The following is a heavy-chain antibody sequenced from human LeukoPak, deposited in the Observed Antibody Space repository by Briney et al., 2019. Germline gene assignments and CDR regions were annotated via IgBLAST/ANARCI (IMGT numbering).Heavy chain of an antibody. V-gene: IGHV3-64D*09. D-gene: IGHD1-26*01. Sequence: PGGSLRLSCSASGFTFSRYSIHWVRQAPGKGLEYVSAISSNGGGTYYADSVKGRVTISRDNSKNTLYLQMSSLRAEDTAVYYCVKREATTSYSDYWGQGTLVTVSS. J-gene: IGHJ4*02. CDR1: GFTFSRYS. CDR3: VKREATTSYSDY. CDR2: ISSNGGGT.